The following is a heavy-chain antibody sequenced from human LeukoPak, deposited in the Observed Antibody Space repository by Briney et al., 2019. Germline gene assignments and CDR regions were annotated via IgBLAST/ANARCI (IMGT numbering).Heavy chain of an antibody. CDR2: INPSGGST. V-gene: IGHV1-46*01. CDR3: ARAQSKAIFGVVRDASDI. D-gene: IGHD3-3*01. Sequence: GASVKVSCKASGYTFTSYYMHWVRQAPGQGLEWMGIINPSGGSTSYAQKFQGRVTMTRDMSTSTVYMELSSLRSEDTAVYYCARAQSKAIFGVVRDASDIWGQGTMVTVSS. CDR1: GYTFTSYY. J-gene: IGHJ3*02.